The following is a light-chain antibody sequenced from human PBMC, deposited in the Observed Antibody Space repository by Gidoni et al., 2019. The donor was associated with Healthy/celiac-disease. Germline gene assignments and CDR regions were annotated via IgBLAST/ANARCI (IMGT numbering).Light chain of an antibody. CDR3: QQYGSSPYT. CDR1: QSVSSSY. V-gene: IGKV3-20*01. J-gene: IGKJ2*01. CDR2: GAS. Sequence: EIGLTQSPGTLSLSPGERATLSCRASQSVSSSYLAWYQQKPGQAPRLLIYGASSRATGIPDRFSGSWSGTDFTLTISRLEPEDFAVYYCQQYGSSPYTFXQXTKLEIK.